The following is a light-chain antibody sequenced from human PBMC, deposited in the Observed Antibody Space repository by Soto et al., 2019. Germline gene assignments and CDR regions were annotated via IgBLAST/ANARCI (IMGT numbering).Light chain of an antibody. J-gene: IGKJ3*01. CDR2: DAS. CDR3: QQRSKWL. V-gene: IGKV3-11*02. Sequence: ENVLTQSPATLSLSPGERATLSCRASQSVSNYVAWYQQKPGQAPRLLIYDASSRATGIPARFSGSGSGRDFTLTISGLEPEDFAVYYCQQRSKWLFGPGTKVDIQ. CDR1: QSVSNY.